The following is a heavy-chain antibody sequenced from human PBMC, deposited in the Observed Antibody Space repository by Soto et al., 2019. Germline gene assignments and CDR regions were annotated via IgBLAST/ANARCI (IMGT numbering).Heavy chain of an antibody. CDR1: GDSVSSNSAA. V-gene: IGHV6-1*01. J-gene: IGHJ5*02. D-gene: IGHD6-19*01. CDR3: ARGHSSGWYRGTRWFDP. Sequence: SQTLSLTCAISGDSVSSNSAAWNWIRQSPSRGLEWLGRTYYRSKWYNDYAVSVKSRITINPDTSKNQFSLQLNSVTPEDTAVYYCARGHSSGWYRGTRWFDPWGQGTLVTVSS. CDR2: TYYRSKWYN.